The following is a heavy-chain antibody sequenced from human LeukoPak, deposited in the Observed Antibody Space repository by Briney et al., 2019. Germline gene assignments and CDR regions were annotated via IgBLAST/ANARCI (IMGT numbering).Heavy chain of an antibody. J-gene: IGHJ6*03. V-gene: IGHV4-59*02. CDR1: LGSVTSYY. Sequence: PSETLSLTCTVSLGSVTSYYWSWIRQPPGEGLEWIGDVYFSGGTKYNPPLQSRVTISLDTPQNQFSLRLRSVTAADTAVYYCARDPPYYYGSGSATYYMDVWGKGTTVTISS. CDR2: VYFSGGT. CDR3: ARDPPYYYGSGSATYYMDV. D-gene: IGHD3-10*01.